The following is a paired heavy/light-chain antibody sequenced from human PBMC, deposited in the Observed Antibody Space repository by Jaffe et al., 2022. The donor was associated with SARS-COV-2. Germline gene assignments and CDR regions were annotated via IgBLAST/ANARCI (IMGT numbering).Heavy chain of an antibody. Sequence: QEQLVESGGGVVQPGRSLRLSCAASGFNFRSHAMHWVRHAPGKGLEWVAIIWSDGSKKYYADSVKGRFTISRDNSKNTLDLQMNSLRDEDTAVYYCARDWYTNAAPVNGMDVWGQGTTVTVSS. J-gene: IGHJ6*02. CDR1: GFNFRSHA. CDR2: IWSDGSKK. V-gene: IGHV3-33*01. CDR3: ARDWYTNAAPVNGMDV. D-gene: IGHD1-1*01.
Light chain of an antibody. CDR2: WAS. Sequence: DIVMTQSPDSLAVSLGERATINCKSSQTVLHSSNNKNCLIWYQQKPGQPPRLLIYWASTRESGVPDRFSGSGSGTDFTLTINSLQAEDVAVYYCQQCSSSPPTFGGGTKLEIK. CDR1: QTVLHSSNNKNC. V-gene: IGKV4-1*01. CDR3: QQCSSSPPT. J-gene: IGKJ4*01.